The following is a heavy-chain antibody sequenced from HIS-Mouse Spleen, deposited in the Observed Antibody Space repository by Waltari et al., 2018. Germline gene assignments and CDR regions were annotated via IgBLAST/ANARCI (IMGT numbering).Heavy chain of an antibody. CDR2: IYSRGPP. J-gene: IGHJ2*01. CDR1: GGSISSSSYY. CDR3: ARESPYSSGWYDWYFDL. Sequence: QLQLQESGPGLVKPSETLSLTCTVSGGSISSSSYYWGWIRQHPGKGSGWIVSIYSRGPPDYNPAPRSPVTISVDTSKNPGSRKLSSVTAADTAGYYCARESPYSSGWYDWYFDLWGRGTLVTGSS. V-gene: IGHV4-39*07. D-gene: IGHD6-13*01.